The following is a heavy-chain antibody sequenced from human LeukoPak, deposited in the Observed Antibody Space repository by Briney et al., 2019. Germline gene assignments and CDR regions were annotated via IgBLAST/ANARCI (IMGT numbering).Heavy chain of an antibody. D-gene: IGHD1-14*01. V-gene: IGHV4-59*01. CDR1: GGSISSYY. CDR3: AREPGVDHLGWFDP. Sequence: SETLSLTCTVSGGSISSYYWSWIRQPPGKGLEWIGYIYYSGTTNYNPSLKSRVTISVDTSKNQFSLKLSSVTAADTAVYYCAREPGVDHLGWFDPWGQGTLVTVSS. CDR2: IYYSGTT. J-gene: IGHJ5*02.